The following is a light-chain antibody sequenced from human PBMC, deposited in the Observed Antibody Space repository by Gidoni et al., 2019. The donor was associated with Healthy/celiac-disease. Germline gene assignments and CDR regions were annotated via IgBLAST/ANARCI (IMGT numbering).Light chain of an antibody. Sequence: DIQMTQSPSSLSASVGDRVTITCRASQGISNYLAWYQQKPGKVPKLLIYAASTLQSGVPSRFSGSGSGTDFTLTISSLQPEDVATYYCQKYNSAPPSXFXQGTKVEIK. CDR2: AAS. CDR1: QGISNY. J-gene: IGKJ1*01. CDR3: QKYNSAPPSX. V-gene: IGKV1-27*01.